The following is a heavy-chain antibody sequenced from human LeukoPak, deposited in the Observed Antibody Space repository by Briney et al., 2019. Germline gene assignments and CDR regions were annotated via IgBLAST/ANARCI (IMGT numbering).Heavy chain of an antibody. CDR2: IYYSGST. D-gene: IGHD4-17*01. CDR1: GGSISSYY. V-gene: IGHV4-59*01. Sequence: SETLSLTCTVSGGSISSYYWSWTRQPPGKGLEWIGYIYYSGSTNYNPSLTSRVTTSLDTSKNQFSLNLNSVTAADTAVYYCARLTVTRRALDYWGQGTLVTVSS. CDR3: ARLTVTRRALDY. J-gene: IGHJ4*02.